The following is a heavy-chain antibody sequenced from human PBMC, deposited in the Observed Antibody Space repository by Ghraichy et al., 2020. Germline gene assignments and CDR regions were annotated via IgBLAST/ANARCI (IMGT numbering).Heavy chain of an antibody. CDR1: GFTFSSYW. J-gene: IGHJ4*02. V-gene: IGHV3-7*01. Sequence: GESLNISCAASGFTFSSYWMSWVRQAPGKGLEWVANMNEDGSENYYVDSVKGRFTISRDNAKKSLYLQMNSLRAEDTAVYYCVRGDDSSGDNWGQGTLVTVSS. CDR3: VRGDDSSGDN. D-gene: IGHD6-19*01. CDR2: MNEDGSEN.